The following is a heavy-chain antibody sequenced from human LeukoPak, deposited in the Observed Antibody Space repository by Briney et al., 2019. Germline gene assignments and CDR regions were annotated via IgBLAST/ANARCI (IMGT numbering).Heavy chain of an antibody. D-gene: IGHD3-3*01. CDR2: ISGSGGST. J-gene: IGHJ4*02. CDR1: GFTFSSYA. Sequence: LPGGSLRLSCAASGFTFSSYAMSWVRQAPGKGLEWVSAISGSGGSTYYADSVKGRFTISRDNSKNTLYLQMNSLRAEDTAVYYCAKGGDFWSGGSDYWSQGTLVTVSS. V-gene: IGHV3-23*01. CDR3: AKGGDFWSGGSDY.